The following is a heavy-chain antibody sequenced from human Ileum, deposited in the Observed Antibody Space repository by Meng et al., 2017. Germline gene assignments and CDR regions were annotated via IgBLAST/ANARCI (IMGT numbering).Heavy chain of an antibody. CDR3: AKGGQPWLVPGDYYDY. Sequence: GEALKISCAASGFTFGSSAMAWVRQAPGKGVEWVGVFTGYGDNTYYADFVKGRFIISRDNSKNTVHLQMNSLRAEETAVYYCAKGGQPWLVPGDYYDYWGQGTLVTVSS. D-gene: IGHD6-19*01. CDR1: GFTFGSSA. CDR2: FTGYGDNT. J-gene: IGHJ4*02. V-gene: IGHV3-23*01.